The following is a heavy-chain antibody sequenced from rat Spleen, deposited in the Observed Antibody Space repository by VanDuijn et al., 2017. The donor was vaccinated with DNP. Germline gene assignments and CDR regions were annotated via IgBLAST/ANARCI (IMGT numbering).Heavy chain of an antibody. D-gene: IGHD4-3*01. Sequence: QVQLMESGPGLVQPSETLSLTCTVSGFSLTSYNVHWVRQPPGKGLEWMGVMWSGGSTDYNSALKSRLSISRDTSKNQVFLKRNSLQSEDTTTYYCARDKGYNSGFDYWGQGVMVTVSS. J-gene: IGHJ2*01. CDR1: GFSLTSYN. V-gene: IGHV2-45*01. CDR3: ARDKGYNSGFDY. CDR2: MWSGGST.